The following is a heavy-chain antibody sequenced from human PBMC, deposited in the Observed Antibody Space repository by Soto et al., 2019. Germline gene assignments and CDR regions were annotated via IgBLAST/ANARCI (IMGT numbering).Heavy chain of an antibody. CDR3: AKDRGGLMGYGDYLFDY. V-gene: IGHV3-43*01. CDR1: GFTFDDYT. Sequence: EVQLVESGGVVVQPGGSLRLSCAASGFTFDDYTMHWVRQAPGKGLEWVSLISWDGGSTYYADSVKGRFTISRDNSKNSLYLQMNSLRTEDTALYYCAKDRGGLMGYGDYLFDYWGQGTLVTVSS. CDR2: ISWDGGST. D-gene: IGHD4-17*01. J-gene: IGHJ4*02.